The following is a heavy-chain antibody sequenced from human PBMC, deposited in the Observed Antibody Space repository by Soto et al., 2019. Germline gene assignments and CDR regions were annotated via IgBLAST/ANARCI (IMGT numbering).Heavy chain of an antibody. CDR2: ISGSGGRT. CDR3: AKASRITMVRGVLFDY. J-gene: IGHJ4*02. CDR1: GFTFSSYA. D-gene: IGHD3-10*01. V-gene: IGHV3-23*01. Sequence: GGSLRLSCAASGFTFSSYAMSWVRQAPGKGLEWVSAISGSGGRTYYADSVKGRFTISRDDSKNTLYLQMNSLRAEDTAVYYCAKASRITMVRGVLFDYWGQGTLVTVSS.